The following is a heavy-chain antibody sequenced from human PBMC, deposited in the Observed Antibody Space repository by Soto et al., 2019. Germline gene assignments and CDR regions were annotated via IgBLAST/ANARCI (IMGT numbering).Heavy chain of an antibody. D-gene: IGHD1-1*01. J-gene: IGHJ5*02. CDR1: GYTFSTYG. CDR3: ARDWKGAEGFDP. V-gene: IGHV1-18*01. CDR2: IGADNGDA. Sequence: ASVKVSCKASGYTFSTYGFSWVRQAPGQGLEWMGWIGADNGDANYAQNFQGRVTMTTDTSTTTSYMELRSLTSYDTAVYFCARDWKGAEGFDPWGQGTLVTVSS.